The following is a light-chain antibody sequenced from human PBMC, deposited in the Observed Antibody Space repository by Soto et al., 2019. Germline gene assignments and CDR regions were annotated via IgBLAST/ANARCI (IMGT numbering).Light chain of an antibody. J-gene: IGKJ1*01. CDR3: QQYNSLWT. V-gene: IGKV1-5*01. Sequence: DIQMTQSPSTLSATAGDRVTITCRASQSISSWLAWYQQKPGKAPKLLIYGASSLESGVPSRFSGSGSGTEFTLTVSSLQPDDFATYYCQQYNSLWTFGQGTKVDIK. CDR1: QSISSW. CDR2: GAS.